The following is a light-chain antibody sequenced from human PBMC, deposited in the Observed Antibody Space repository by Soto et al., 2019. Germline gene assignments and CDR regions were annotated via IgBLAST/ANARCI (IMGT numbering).Light chain of an antibody. J-gene: IGKJ1*01. CDR3: MQGLQTPWT. Sequence: DIVMTQSPLSLPVTPGEPASISCRSSQSLLHSNGYNYLDWYLQKPGQSPQLLIYLGSNRASGVPDRFSGSGSGTDFTVKISKVEAEDVGVYYCMQGLQTPWTFGQGTKVEIK. CDR1: QSLLHSNGYNY. CDR2: LGS. V-gene: IGKV2-28*01.